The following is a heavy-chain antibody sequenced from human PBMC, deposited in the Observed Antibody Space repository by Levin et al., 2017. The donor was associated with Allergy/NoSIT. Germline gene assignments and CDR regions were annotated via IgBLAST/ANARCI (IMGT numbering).Heavy chain of an antibody. D-gene: IGHD3-3*01. Sequence: SETLSLTCTVSGGSISSYYWSWIRQPPGKGLEWIGYIYYSGSTNYNPSLKSRVTISVDTSKNQFSLKLSSVTAADTAVYYCARHPGDFWSGSYWFDPWGQGTLVTVSS. J-gene: IGHJ5*02. CDR2: IYYSGST. CDR3: ARHPGDFWSGSYWFDP. CDR1: GGSISSYY. V-gene: IGHV4-59*08.